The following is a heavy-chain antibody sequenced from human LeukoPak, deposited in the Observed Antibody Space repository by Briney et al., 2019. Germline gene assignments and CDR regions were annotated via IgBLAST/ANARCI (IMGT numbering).Heavy chain of an antibody. Sequence: ASVKVSCEASGYTFTSYDINWVRQATGQGLEWMGWMNPNSGNTGSAQKFKGRVAMTRNTSISTAYMELSSLTSEDTAVYYCARGRARLWFVIDRTNWFDPWGQGTLVTVSS. V-gene: IGHV1-8*01. D-gene: IGHD3-10*01. J-gene: IGHJ5*02. CDR1: GYTFTSYD. CDR3: ARGRARLWFVIDRTNWFDP. CDR2: MNPNSGNT.